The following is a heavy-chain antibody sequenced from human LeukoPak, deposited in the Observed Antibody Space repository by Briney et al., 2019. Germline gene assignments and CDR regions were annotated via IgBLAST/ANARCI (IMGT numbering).Heavy chain of an antibody. CDR2: IYYSGST. CDR3: ARVPPYSSSWYDDY. Sequence: SETLSLTCTVSGGSISSGGYYWSWLRQHPGKGLEWIGYIYYSGSTYYNPSLKSRVTISVDTSKNQFSLKLSSVTAADTAVYYCARVPPYSSSWYDDYWGQGTLVTVSS. J-gene: IGHJ4*02. CDR1: GGSISSGGYY. V-gene: IGHV4-31*03. D-gene: IGHD6-13*01.